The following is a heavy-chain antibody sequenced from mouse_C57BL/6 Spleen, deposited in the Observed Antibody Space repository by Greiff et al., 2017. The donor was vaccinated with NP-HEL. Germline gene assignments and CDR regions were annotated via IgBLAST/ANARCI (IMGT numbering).Heavy chain of an antibody. V-gene: IGHV1-64*01. D-gene: IGHD4-1*01. CDR2: IHPNSGST. CDR3: ARTPGDSAMDY. CDR1: GYTFTSYW. Sequence: QVQLQQPGAELVKPGASVKLSCKASGYTFTSYWMHWVKQRPGQGLEWIGMIHPNSGSTNYNEKFKSKATLTVDKSSSTAYMQLSSLTSEDSAVYYCARTPGDSAMDYWGQGTSVTVSS. J-gene: IGHJ4*01.